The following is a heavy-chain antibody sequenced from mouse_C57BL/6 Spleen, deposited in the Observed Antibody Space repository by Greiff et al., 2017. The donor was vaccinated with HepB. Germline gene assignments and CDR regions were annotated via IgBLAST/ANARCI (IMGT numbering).Heavy chain of an antibody. J-gene: IGHJ2*01. CDR3: ALYYSNPYFDY. CDR1: GYAFSSSW. V-gene: IGHV1-82*01. D-gene: IGHD2-5*01. Sequence: QVQLQQSGPELVKPGASVKISCKASGYAFSSSWMNWVKQRPGKGLEWIGRIYPGDGDTNYNGKFKGKATLTADKSSSTAYMQLSSLTSEDSAVYFCALYYSNPYFDYWGQGTTLTVSS. CDR2: IYPGDGDT.